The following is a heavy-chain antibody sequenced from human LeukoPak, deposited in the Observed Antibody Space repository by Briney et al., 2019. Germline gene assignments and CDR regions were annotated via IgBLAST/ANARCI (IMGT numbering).Heavy chain of an antibody. J-gene: IGHJ3*02. CDR1: GFTFSSYA. CDR2: ISGSGGGT. Sequence: GASLRLSCAASGFTFSSYAMSWVRQAPGKGLEWVSAISGSGGGTYYADSVKGRFTISRDNSKNTLYLQMNSLRAEDTAVYYCAKVIPTYYYDSSGYPAAFDIRGQGTMVTVSS. V-gene: IGHV3-23*01. D-gene: IGHD3-22*01. CDR3: AKVIPTYYYDSSGYPAAFDI.